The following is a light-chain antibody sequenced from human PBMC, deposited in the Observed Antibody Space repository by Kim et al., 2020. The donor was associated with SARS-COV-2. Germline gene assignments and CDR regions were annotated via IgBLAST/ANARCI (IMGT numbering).Light chain of an antibody. CDR2: ASS. Sequence: DIQMTQSPSTLSASVGDRVTITCRASQSISAYLNWYQLKPGKAPKLLIHASSSLESGVPSRFSGSGSGTDFTLTISSLQPEDFATYYCQQSYNTPYTFGQGTKLEI. CDR3: QQSYNTPYT. CDR1: QSISAY. J-gene: IGKJ2*01. V-gene: IGKV1-39*01.